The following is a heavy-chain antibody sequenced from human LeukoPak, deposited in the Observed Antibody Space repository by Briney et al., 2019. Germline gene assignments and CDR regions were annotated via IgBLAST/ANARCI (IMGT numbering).Heavy chain of an antibody. Sequence: KAGASVKFSCKSSGYTFTDYFLHWLRQAPGQGLEWMGWVNPNSGATYYDQRFQGIVTMTWQTSISTGNKELSSLRSADTAVNYCARAYEYDWFDPWGQGTLVTVSS. J-gene: IGHJ5*02. CDR1: GYTFTDYF. D-gene: IGHD2/OR15-2a*01. CDR3: ARAYEYDWFDP. CDR2: VNPNSGAT. V-gene: IGHV1-2*02.